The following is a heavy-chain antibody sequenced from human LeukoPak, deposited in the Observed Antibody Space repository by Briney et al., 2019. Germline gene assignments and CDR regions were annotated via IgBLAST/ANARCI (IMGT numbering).Heavy chain of an antibody. V-gene: IGHV3-30*03. CDR2: ISHDGSTK. Sequence: GGSLRLSCAASGFIFSSYVLHCVRQTPGKGLEWVAVISHDGSTKYYVDSVKGRFTISRDNSKNTLYLQMNSLRPEDTAVYYCVNIAATGPDYWGQGPLVTVSS. CDR3: VNIAATGPDY. CDR1: GFIFSSYV. J-gene: IGHJ4*02. D-gene: IGHD6-13*01.